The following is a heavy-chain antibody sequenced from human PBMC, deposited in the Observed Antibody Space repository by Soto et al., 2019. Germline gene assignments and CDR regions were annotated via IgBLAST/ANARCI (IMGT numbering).Heavy chain of an antibody. J-gene: IGHJ3*02. Sequence: SETLSLTCTVSGGSISSGDYYWSWIRQPPGKGLEWIGYIYYSGSTYSNPSLKSRVTISVDTSKNQFSLKLSSVTAADTAVYYCARGGAAGTLDDAFDIWGQGTMVTVS. CDR2: IYYSGST. D-gene: IGHD6-13*01. V-gene: IGHV4-30-4*01. CDR1: GGSISSGDYY. CDR3: ARGGAAGTLDDAFDI.